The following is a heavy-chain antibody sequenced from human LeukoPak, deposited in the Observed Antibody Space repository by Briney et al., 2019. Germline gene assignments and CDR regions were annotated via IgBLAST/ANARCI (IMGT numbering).Heavy chain of an antibody. CDR2: ISYDGSNR. Sequence: GGSLRLSCAASGFTFDDYAMHWVRQAPGKGLEWVAVISYDGSNRYYADSVKGRFTISRDNSKNTLYLQMNNLRTEDTAIYYCARERERFLNLWGQGTLVTVSS. V-gene: IGHV3-30*03. D-gene: IGHD3-3*01. CDR1: GFTFDDYA. J-gene: IGHJ5*02. CDR3: ARERERFLNL.